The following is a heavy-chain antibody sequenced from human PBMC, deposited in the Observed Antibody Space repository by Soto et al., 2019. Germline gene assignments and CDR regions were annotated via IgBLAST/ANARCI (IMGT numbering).Heavy chain of an antibody. CDR3: ARLSSPIVLMVYAYYFDY. CDR1: GGSISSSSYY. D-gene: IGHD2-8*01. Sequence: NPSETLSLTCTVSGGSISSSSYYWGWIRQPPGKGLEWIGSIYYSGSTYYNPSLKSRVTISVDTSKNQFSLKLSSVTAADTAVYYCARLSSPIVLMVYAYYFDYWGQGTLVTVSS. V-gene: IGHV4-39*01. J-gene: IGHJ4*02. CDR2: IYYSGST.